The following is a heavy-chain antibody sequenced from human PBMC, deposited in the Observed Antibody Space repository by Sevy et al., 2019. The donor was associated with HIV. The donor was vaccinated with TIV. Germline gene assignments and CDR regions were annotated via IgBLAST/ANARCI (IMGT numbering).Heavy chain of an antibody. D-gene: IGHD3-10*01. CDR3: ARDDRVNSGSRFDY. CDR2: ISSSSSTI. V-gene: IGHV3-48*02. J-gene: IGHJ4*02. CDR1: GFTFSSYS. Sequence: GGSLRLSCAASGFTFSSYSMNWVRQAPGKGLEWVSYISSSSSTIYYADSVKGRFTISRDNAKNSLYLQMNSLRDEDTAVYYCARDDRVNSGSRFDYWGQGTLVTVSS.